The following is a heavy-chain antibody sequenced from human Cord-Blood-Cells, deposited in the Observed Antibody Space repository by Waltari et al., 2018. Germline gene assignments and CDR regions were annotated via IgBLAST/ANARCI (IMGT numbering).Heavy chain of an antibody. CDR2: INHSGST. CDR3: AREGGDYYYYYMDV. J-gene: IGHJ6*03. V-gene: IGHV4-34*01. CDR1: GGSFSGYY. Sequence: QVQLQQWGAGLLKPSETLSLTCAVYGGSFSGYYWSWIRQPPGKGLEWIGEINHSGSTNYNPSLKSRVTISVDTSKIQFSLKLSSVTAADTAVYYCAREGGDYYYYYMDVWGKGTTVTVSS. D-gene: IGHD3-10*01.